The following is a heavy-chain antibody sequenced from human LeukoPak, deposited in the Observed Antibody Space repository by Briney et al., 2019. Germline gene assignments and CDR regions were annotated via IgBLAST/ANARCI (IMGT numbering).Heavy chain of an antibody. CDR2: INHSGST. CDR3: ARFDILTGYSHPTPVR. Sequence: KPSETLSLTCAVYGGSFSGYYWSWIRQPPGKGLEWIGEINHSGSTNYNPSLKSRVTISVDTSKNQFSLKLSSVTAADTAVCYCARFDILTGYSHPTPVRWGQGTLVTVSS. J-gene: IGHJ4*02. CDR1: GGSFSGYY. D-gene: IGHD3-9*01. V-gene: IGHV4-34*01.